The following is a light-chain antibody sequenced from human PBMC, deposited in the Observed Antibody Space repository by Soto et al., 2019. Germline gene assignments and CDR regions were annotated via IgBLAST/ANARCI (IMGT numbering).Light chain of an antibody. Sequence: EIVLTQSPGTLSLSPEERATLSCRASQSVSSSYLAWYQQRPGQAPRLLIYGASSRATGIPDRFSGSGSGTDFTLTISRLEPEDFAVYYCQQYGSSPLTFGGGVKVEIK. CDR2: GAS. V-gene: IGKV3-20*01. CDR3: QQYGSSPLT. CDR1: QSVSSSY. J-gene: IGKJ4*01.